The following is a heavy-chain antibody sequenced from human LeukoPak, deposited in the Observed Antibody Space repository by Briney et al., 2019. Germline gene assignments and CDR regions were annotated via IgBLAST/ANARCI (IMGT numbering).Heavy chain of an antibody. CDR1: GGSFSGYY. Sequence: SDTLSLTCAVYGGSFSGYYWSWIRQPPGKGLEWIGEINHSGSTNYNPSLKSRVTISVDTSKNQFSLKLSSVTAADTAVYYCAGSSSWYLRYFQHWGQGTLVTVSS. D-gene: IGHD6-13*01. CDR2: INHSGST. CDR3: AGSSSWYLRYFQH. J-gene: IGHJ1*01. V-gene: IGHV4-34*01.